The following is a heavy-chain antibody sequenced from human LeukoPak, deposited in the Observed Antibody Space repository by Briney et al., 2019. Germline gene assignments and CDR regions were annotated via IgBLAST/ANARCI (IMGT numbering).Heavy chain of an antibody. V-gene: IGHV4-34*01. D-gene: IGHD3-10*01. CDR2: INHSGST. CDR3: ARGPARRYYGSGSSPLYAVY. CDR1: GGSFSGYY. J-gene: IGHJ4*02. Sequence: SETLSLTCAVYGGSFSGYYWSWIRQPPGKGLEWIGEINHSGSTNYNPSLKSRVTISVDTSKNQFSLKLSSVTAADTAVYYCARGPARRYYGSGSSPLYAVYWGQGTLVTVSS.